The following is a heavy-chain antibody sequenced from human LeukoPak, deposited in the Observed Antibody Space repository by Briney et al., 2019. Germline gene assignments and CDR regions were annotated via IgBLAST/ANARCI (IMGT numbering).Heavy chain of an antibody. CDR3: ARLHSTHSSNS. CDR1: GGSIMSGGYS. Sequence: PSQTLSLTCAVSGGSIMSGGYSWSWIRQTPEKGLEWIGHVFHSGDTEYNPSLKNRVAMSLVRSKNQFSLKLSSVTAADTAVYYCARLHSTHSSNSWGQGTLVTVSS. V-gene: IGHV4-30-2*01. J-gene: IGHJ4*02. D-gene: IGHD6-13*01. CDR2: VFHSGDT.